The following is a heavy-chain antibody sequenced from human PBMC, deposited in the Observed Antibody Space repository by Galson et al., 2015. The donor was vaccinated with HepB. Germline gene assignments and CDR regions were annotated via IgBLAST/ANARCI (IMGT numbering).Heavy chain of an antibody. CDR2: IYYSGST. Sequence: SETLSLTCTVSGGSISSSSYYWGWIRQPPGKGLEWIGSIYYSGSTYYNPSLKSRVTISVDTSKNQFSLKLSSVTAADTAVYYCARLSGGYYGSGIVWVWGQGTLVTVSS. D-gene: IGHD3-10*01. CDR3: ARLSGGYYGSGIVWV. J-gene: IGHJ4*02. V-gene: IGHV4-39*01. CDR1: GGSISSSSYY.